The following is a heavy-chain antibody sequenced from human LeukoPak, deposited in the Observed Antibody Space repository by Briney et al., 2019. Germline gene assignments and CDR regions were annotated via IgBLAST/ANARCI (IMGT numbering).Heavy chain of an antibody. CDR1: GITLSNYG. J-gene: IGHJ2*01. V-gene: IGHV4-59*08. CDR2: IYYSGST. D-gene: IGHD3-10*01. Sequence: GSLRLSCAVSGITLSNYGMSWIRQPPGKGLEWIGYIYYSGSTNYNPSLKSRVTISVDTSKNQFSLKLSSVTAADTAVYYCARAEGSGSLRHWYFDLWGRGTLVTVSS. CDR3: ARAEGSGSLRHWYFDL.